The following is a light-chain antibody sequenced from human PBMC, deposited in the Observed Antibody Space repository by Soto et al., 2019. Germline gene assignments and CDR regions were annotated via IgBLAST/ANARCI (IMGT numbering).Light chain of an antibody. CDR2: GAS. V-gene: IGKV3-20*01. CDR3: QQYGSSPQT. Sequence: EIVLTQSPGTLSLSPGEIATLSCRASQSVSSSSLAWYQQKPGQAPRLLIAGASSRATGIPDRFSGSGSGTDFTLTISRLEPEDFAVYYCQQYGSSPQTFGQGTKVEIK. CDR1: QSVSSSS. J-gene: IGKJ1*01.